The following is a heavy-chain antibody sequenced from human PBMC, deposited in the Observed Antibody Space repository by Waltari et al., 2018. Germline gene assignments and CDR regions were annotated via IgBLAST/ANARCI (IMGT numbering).Heavy chain of an antibody. CDR2: IYYSGST. CDR3: ARLLWFGELSQFDY. CDR1: GGSISSSSYY. V-gene: IGHV4-39*01. D-gene: IGHD3-10*01. J-gene: IGHJ4*02. Sequence: QLQLQESGPGLVKPSATLSLTCTVSGGSISSSSYYWGWIRQPPGKGLEWIGSIYYSGSTYYNPSLKSRVTISVDTSKNQFSLKLSSVTAADTAVYYCARLLWFGELSQFDYWGQGTLVTVSS.